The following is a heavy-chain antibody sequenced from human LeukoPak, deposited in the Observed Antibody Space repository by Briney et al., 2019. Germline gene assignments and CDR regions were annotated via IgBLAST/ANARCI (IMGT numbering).Heavy chain of an antibody. Sequence: SETLSLTCTVSGGSISSSSYYWGWIRQPPGKGLEWIGSIYHSGSTYYNPSLKSRVTLSVDKSKNQFSLKLSSVTAADTAVYYCARDEMEHFGSYYAFRGQGKLVSVSS. CDR3: ARDEMEHFGSYYAF. CDR2: IYHSGST. V-gene: IGHV4-39*07. CDR1: GGSISSSSYY. J-gene: IGHJ4*02. D-gene: IGHD3-3*02.